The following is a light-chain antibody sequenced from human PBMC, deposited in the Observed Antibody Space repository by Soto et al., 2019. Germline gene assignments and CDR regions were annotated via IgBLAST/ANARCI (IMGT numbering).Light chain of an antibody. V-gene: IGKV3-11*01. Sequence: IVLKLSPAALSLYKGERATLSCRASQSVSSYFAWYQQKPGQAPRLLIYDASNRATGIPARFSGSGSGTDFTLTISCLEPEDFAVYYCQLRSNLLIPFCEVGRLEIK. CDR3: QLRSNLLIP. J-gene: IGKJ5*01. CDR2: DAS. CDR1: QSVSSY.